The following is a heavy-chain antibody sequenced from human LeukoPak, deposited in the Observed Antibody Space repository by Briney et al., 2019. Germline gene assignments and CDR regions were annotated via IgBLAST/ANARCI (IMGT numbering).Heavy chain of an antibody. Sequence: LPGGSLRLSCAASGFTFSSYAMSWVRQAPGKGLEWVAVISYDGSNKYYADSVKGRFTISRDNSKNTLYLQMNSLRAEDTAVYYCAKDLGGVARNWFDPWGQGTLVTVSS. D-gene: IGHD3-3*01. V-gene: IGHV3-30*18. J-gene: IGHJ5*02. CDR2: ISYDGSNK. CDR3: AKDLGGVARNWFDP. CDR1: GFTFSSYA.